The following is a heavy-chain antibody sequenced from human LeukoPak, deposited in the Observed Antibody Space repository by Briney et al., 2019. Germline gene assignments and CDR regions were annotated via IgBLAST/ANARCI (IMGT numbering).Heavy chain of an antibody. J-gene: IGHJ6*02. CDR2: ITGSGGST. V-gene: IGHV3-23*01. CDR1: GFIFSSCA. D-gene: IGHD3-22*01. CDR3: AKDSAITMIVVGNYGMDV. Sequence: GGSLRLSCAASGFIFSSCAMSWVRQAPGKGLEWVSTITGSGGSTYYADYVKGRFTISRDNSKNTLYLQMNSPRAEDTAVYYCAKDSAITMIVVGNYGMDVWGQGTTVTVSS.